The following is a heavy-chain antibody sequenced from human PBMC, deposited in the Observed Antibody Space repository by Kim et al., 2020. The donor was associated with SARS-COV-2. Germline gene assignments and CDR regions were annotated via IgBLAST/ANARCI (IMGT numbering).Heavy chain of an antibody. Sequence: SVKVSCKASGGTFSSYAISWVRQAPGQGLEWMGGIIPIFGTANYAQKFQGRVTITADESTSTAYMELSSLRSEDTAVYYCATALRVGIAVAGAARYYYYGMDVWGQGTTVTVSS. V-gene: IGHV1-69*13. J-gene: IGHJ6*02. D-gene: IGHD6-19*01. CDR2: IIPIFGTA. CDR3: ATALRVGIAVAGAARYYYYGMDV. CDR1: GGTFSSYA.